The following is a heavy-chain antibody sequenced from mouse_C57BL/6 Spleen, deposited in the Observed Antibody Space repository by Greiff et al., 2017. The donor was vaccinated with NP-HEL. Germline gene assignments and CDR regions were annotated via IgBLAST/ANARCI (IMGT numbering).Heavy chain of an antibody. V-gene: IGHV1-81*01. CDR2: IYPRSGNT. J-gene: IGHJ2*01. Sequence: VKLQESGAELARPGASVKLSCKASGYTFTSYGISWVKQRTGQGLEWIGEIYPRSGNTYYNEKFKGKATLTADKSSSTAYMELRSLTSEDSAVYFCARMEDGSSYNYWGQGTTLTVSS. CDR1: GYTFTSYG. CDR3: ARMEDGSSYNY. D-gene: IGHD1-1*01.